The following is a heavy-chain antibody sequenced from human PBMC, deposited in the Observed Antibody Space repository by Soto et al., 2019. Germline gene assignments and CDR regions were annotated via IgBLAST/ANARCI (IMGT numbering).Heavy chain of an antibody. D-gene: IGHD4-17*01. V-gene: IGHV3-23*01. CDR2: ISGSGGTT. J-gene: IGHJ2*01. CDR3: AKVGYGGDAAVYWYFDL. Sequence: EVQLLESGGGLVQPGGSLRLSCAASGFTFSSYAMSWVRQAPGKGLEWVSAISGSGGTTFYAESVRGRLTISRDNSKNTLYLQMNGLRAEDTAVYYCAKVGYGGDAAVYWYFDLWGRGTLVTVSS. CDR1: GFTFSSYA.